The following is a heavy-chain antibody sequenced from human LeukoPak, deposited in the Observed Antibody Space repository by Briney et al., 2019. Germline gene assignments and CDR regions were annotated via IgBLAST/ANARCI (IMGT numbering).Heavy chain of an antibody. CDR2: IYYSGST. V-gene: IGHV4-39*01. D-gene: IGHD4-17*01. CDR3: ARHLVRLALDY. CDR1: GGSISSSSYY. Sequence: PSETLSLTCTVSGGSISSSSYYWGWIRQPPGKGLEWIGSIYYSGSTYYNPPLKSRVTISVDTSKNQFSLKLSSVTAADTAVYYCARHLVRLALDYWGQGTLVTVSS. J-gene: IGHJ4*02.